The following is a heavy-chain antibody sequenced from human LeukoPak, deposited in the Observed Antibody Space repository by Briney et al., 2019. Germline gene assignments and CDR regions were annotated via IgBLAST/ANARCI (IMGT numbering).Heavy chain of an antibody. CDR2: IYPGDSDT. CDR1: GYTFTSYW. D-gene: IGHD4-17*01. CDR3: ARRPYGELDY. V-gene: IGHV5-51*01. J-gene: IGHJ4*02. Sequence: ASVKVSCKASGYTFTSYWIGWVRQMPGKGLEWMGIIYPGDSDTRYSPSFQGQVTISADKSISTAYLQWSSLKASDTAMYYCARRPYGELDYWGQGTLVTVSS.